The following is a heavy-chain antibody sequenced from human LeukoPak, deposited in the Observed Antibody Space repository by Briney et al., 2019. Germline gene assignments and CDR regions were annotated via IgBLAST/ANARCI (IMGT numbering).Heavy chain of an antibody. CDR3: ATMIFGGGFDY. V-gene: IGHV3-7*01. CDR2: IKEDGGEE. Sequence: GGSLRLSCVASGFTFSSYWMSWVRQAPGKGLEWVANIKEDGGEENYVDSVKDRFTISRDNAKKSLYLQMNSLRAEDTALYYCATMIFGGGFDYWGQGTLVTVSS. CDR1: GFTFSSYW. D-gene: IGHD3/OR15-3a*01. J-gene: IGHJ4*02.